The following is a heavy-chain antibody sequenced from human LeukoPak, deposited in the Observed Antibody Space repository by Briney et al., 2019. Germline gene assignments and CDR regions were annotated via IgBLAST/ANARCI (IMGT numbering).Heavy chain of an antibody. D-gene: IGHD2-2*01. CDR2: ISGSGGST. V-gene: IGHV3-23*01. Sequence: GGSLRLSCAASRFTFSSYAMSWVRQAPGKGLEWVSVISGSGGSTYYADSVKGRFTISRDNSKNTLYLQMNSLGAEDTAVYYCAKIRDCSSTSCYRTYGMDVWGQGTTVTVSS. CDR1: RFTFSSYA. J-gene: IGHJ6*02. CDR3: AKIRDCSSTSCYRTYGMDV.